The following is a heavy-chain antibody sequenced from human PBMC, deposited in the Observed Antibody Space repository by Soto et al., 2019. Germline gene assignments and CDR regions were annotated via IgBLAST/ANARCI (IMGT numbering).Heavy chain of an antibody. D-gene: IGHD3-10*01. Sequence: QVQLVESGGGVVQPGRSLRLSCAASGFTFSSYGMHWVRQAPGKGLEWVAVISYDGSNKYYADSVKGRFTISRDNSKITLYLQMNRLRAEDTAVYYCAIVGSHYYGSGSYSSYFFVCWGQGTLVTVSS. CDR3: AIVGSHYYGSGSYSSYFFVC. CDR2: ISYDGSNK. V-gene: IGHV3-30*03. CDR1: GFTFSSYG. J-gene: IGHJ4*02.